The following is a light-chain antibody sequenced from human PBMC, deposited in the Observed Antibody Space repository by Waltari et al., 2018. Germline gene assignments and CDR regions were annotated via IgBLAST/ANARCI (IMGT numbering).Light chain of an antibody. CDR3: CSYAGSSTYV. CDR2: EGS. CDR1: SSDVGSNNL. V-gene: IGLV2-23*01. Sequence: QSALTQPASVSGSPGQSITISCTGTSSDVGSNNLVSWYQQHPGKAPKPMIYEGSKRPSGVSKRFAGSKSGNTASLTIAGLQAEDEADYYCCSYAGSSTYVFGTGTKVTVL. J-gene: IGLJ1*01.